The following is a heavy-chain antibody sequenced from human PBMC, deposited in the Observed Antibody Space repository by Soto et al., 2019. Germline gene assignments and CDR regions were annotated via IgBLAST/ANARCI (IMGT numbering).Heavy chain of an antibody. CDR2: IHHSGST. J-gene: IGHJ6*02. D-gene: IGHD2-2*01. CDR1: GGSFNTFY. V-gene: IGHV4-34*01. CDR3: AREDRYCSSTSCKYAMDV. Sequence: PSETLSLTCAVYGGSFNTFYWNWVHQPPGKGLEWIGEIHHSGSTNYNPSLTSRLTISVDTSKNQFSLQLSSVTAADTAVYYCAREDRYCSSTSCKYAMDVWGQGTTVTVSS.